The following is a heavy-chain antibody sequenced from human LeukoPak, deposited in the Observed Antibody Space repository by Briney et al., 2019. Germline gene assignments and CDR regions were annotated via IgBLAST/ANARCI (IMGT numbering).Heavy chain of an antibody. Sequence: GGSLRLSCAASGFTFSSYGMHWVRQAPGKGLEWVAVIWYDGSNKYYADSVKGRFTISRDNSKNKLYLQMNSLRAEDTAVYYCARDSQAYYDILTGYPDYWGQGTLVTVSS. V-gene: IGHV3-33*01. CDR1: GFTFSSYG. CDR3: ARDSQAYYDILTGYPDY. D-gene: IGHD3-9*01. J-gene: IGHJ4*02. CDR2: IWYDGSNK.